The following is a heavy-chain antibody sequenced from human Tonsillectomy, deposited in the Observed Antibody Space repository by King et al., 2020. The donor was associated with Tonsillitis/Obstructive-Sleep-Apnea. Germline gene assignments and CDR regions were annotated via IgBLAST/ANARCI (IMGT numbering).Heavy chain of an antibody. D-gene: IGHD4-17*01. CDR1: GFTFTNAW. Sequence: VQLVESGGGLVKPGGSLRLSCAASGFTFTNAWMNWVRQAPGKGLEWVGRIKSKTDGGTTEYAAPVKGRFTISRDDSKNTLYLQMNSLTTEVTAVYYSTTGETLTNPVDAFDIWGQGTMVTVSS. CDR3: TTGETLTNPVDAFDI. J-gene: IGHJ3*02. CDR2: IKSKTDGGTT. V-gene: IGHV3-15*07.